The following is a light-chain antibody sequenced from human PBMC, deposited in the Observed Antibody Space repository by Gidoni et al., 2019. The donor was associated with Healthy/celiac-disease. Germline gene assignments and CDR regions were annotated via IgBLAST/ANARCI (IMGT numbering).Light chain of an antibody. Sequence: IKLTQSQSSLSASVGDRFTITCRASQGISSYLAWYQQKPGKAPKLLIYAASTLQSGVPSRFSGSGSGTDFTLTISSLQPEDFATYYCQQLNSYPVFTFGPGTKVDIK. CDR2: AAS. V-gene: IGKV1-9*01. CDR1: QGISSY. J-gene: IGKJ3*01. CDR3: QQLNSYPVFT.